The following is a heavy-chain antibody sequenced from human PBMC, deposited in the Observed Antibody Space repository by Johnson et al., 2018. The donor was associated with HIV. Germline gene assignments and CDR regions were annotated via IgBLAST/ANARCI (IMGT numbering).Heavy chain of an antibody. Sequence: EVQLVESGGGLVQPGGSLRLSCAASGFTFSSYWMSWVRQAPGKGLEWVSGISWNSGSIGYADSVKGRFTISRDNAKNSLYLQMNSLRAEDTAVYYGARAPQAKGYSSSWYWGHGNAFDIWGQGTMVTVSS. CDR2: ISWNSGSI. D-gene: IGHD6-13*01. J-gene: IGHJ3*02. CDR3: ARAPQAKGYSSSWYWGHGNAFDI. V-gene: IGHV3-48*04. CDR1: GFTFSSYW.